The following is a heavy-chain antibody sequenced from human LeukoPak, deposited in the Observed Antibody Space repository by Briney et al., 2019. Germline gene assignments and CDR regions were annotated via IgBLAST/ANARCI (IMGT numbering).Heavy chain of an antibody. J-gene: IGHJ5*02. Sequence: PSETLSLTCTVSGGSISSSRYYLGWIRQPPGKGLEWIGSIYYSGSTYYNASLKSRVTISVDTSKNQFSLKLSSVTAADTAVYYCARRALPQPNWFDPWGQGTLVTVSS. CDR3: ARRALPQPNWFDP. V-gene: IGHV4-39*01. D-gene: IGHD2-2*01. CDR2: IYYSGST. CDR1: GGSISSSRYY.